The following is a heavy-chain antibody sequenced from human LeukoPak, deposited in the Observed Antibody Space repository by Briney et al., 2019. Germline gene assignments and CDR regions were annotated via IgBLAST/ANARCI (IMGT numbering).Heavy chain of an antibody. CDR1: GFTFDDYV. J-gene: IGHJ4*02. Sequence: AGGSLRLSCVGSGFTFDDYVMHWVRQAPGKGLEWVSGISWNSGSIDYADSVKGRFTISRDNSKNTLYLQMNSLRAEDTAVYYCAKVPPEFYDSSGYYYFDYWGQGTLVTVSS. CDR3: AKVPPEFYDSSGYYYFDY. CDR2: ISWNSGSI. D-gene: IGHD3-22*01. V-gene: IGHV3-9*01.